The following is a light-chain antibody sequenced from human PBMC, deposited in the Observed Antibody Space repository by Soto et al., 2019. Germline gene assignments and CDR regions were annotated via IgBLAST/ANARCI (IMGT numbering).Light chain of an antibody. Sequence: EIMMTQSPATLSVSPGERATLSCRASQTVGTRLAWYQQKPGQAPRLLIYGASTRATDIPARFSGSGSGTEFTLTFSSLQAEDFAVYFCQQYDSWPLYTFGQGTKVEIK. CDR1: QTVGTR. CDR2: GAS. CDR3: QQYDSWPLYT. J-gene: IGKJ2*01. V-gene: IGKV3-15*01.